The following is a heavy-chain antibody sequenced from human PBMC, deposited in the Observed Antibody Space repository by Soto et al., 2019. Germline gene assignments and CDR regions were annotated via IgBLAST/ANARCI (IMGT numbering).Heavy chain of an antibody. CDR2: IYYSGST. CDR3: ARHGEGWEQHGGNWFDP. D-gene: IGHD1-26*01. J-gene: IGHJ5*02. V-gene: IGHV4-39*01. CDR1: GGSISSSSYY. Sequence: PSETLSLTCTVSGGSISSSSYYWGWIRQPPGKGLEWIGSIYYSGSTYYNPSLKSRVTISVDTSKNQFSLKLSSVTAADTAVYYCARHGEGWEQHGGNWFDPWGQGTLVTVS.